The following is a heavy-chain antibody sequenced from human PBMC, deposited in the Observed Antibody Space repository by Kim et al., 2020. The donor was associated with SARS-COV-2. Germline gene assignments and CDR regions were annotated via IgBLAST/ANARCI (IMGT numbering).Heavy chain of an antibody. D-gene: IGHD5-12*01. V-gene: IGHV4-39*02. Sequence: YYIPSLKSRVTIAVDTSKNDFSLDLSSVTAADTAVYYCTRVGDGYNYVDYWGEGTLVTVSS. J-gene: IGHJ4*02. CDR3: TRVGDGYNYVDY.